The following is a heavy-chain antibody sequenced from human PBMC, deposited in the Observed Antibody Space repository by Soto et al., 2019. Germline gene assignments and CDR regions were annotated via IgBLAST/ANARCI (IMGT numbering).Heavy chain of an antibody. V-gene: IGHV4-39*01. CDR1: GASVSISTYY. Sequence: QLQLQESGPGLMKPSETLSLSCTVSGASVSISTYYWGWIRQPPGKGLEWIGTVHYSGTTHYTPSLKSRVTISVDTSKNQFSLKLSSVTAADTAVYYCASQVKTFYYVSSGYYPDYWGQGALVTVSS. J-gene: IGHJ4*02. D-gene: IGHD3-22*01. CDR2: VHYSGTT. CDR3: ASQVKTFYYVSSGYYPDY.